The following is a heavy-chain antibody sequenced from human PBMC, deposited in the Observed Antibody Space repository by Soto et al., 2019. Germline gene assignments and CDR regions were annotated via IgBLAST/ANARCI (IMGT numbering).Heavy chain of an antibody. D-gene: IGHD3-22*01. CDR3: ARDMMIVVGSDAFDI. CDR2: IKQDGSEK. CDR1: GFTFSSYW. J-gene: IGHJ3*02. Sequence: GSLRLSCAASGFTFSSYWMSWVRQAPGKGLEWVANIKQDGSEKYYVDSVKGRFTISRDNAKNSPYLQMNSLRAEDTAVYCCARDMMIVVGSDAFDIWGQGTMVTVSS. V-gene: IGHV3-7*01.